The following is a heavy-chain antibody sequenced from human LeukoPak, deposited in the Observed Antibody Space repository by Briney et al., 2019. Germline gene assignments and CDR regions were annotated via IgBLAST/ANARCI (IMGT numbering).Heavy chain of an antibody. D-gene: IGHD2-15*01. CDR2: ISGSGSNT. V-gene: IGHV3-23*01. Sequence: QPGGSLSLSCAASGFTFSTYAMSWVRQAPGKGLEWVSAISGSGSNTYYADSVKGRFTISRDNAKNTLSLQMNSLRAEDTAVYYCAKGGNCSGGSCYLGLDFWGQGTLVTVSS. J-gene: IGHJ4*02. CDR1: GFTFSTYA. CDR3: AKGGNCSGGSCYLGLDF.